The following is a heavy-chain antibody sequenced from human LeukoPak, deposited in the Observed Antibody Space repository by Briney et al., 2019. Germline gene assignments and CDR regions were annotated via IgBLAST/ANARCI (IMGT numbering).Heavy chain of an antibody. V-gene: IGHV3-23*01. CDR3: AKDGDSGTYFRDSSSDY. Sequence: GGSLRLSCAVSGFTFRNYAISWVRQAPGKGLEWVSSVTGTGDSTYYADSVKDRFTISRDNSKSTLYLQMNSLRGEDTAVYYCAKDGDSGTYFRDSSSDYWGQGTLVTVSS. CDR1: GFTFRNYA. D-gene: IGHD1-26*01. CDR2: VTGTGDST. J-gene: IGHJ4*02.